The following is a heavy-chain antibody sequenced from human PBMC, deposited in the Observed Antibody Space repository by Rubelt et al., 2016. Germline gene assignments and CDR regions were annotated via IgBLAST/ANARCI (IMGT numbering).Heavy chain of an antibody. D-gene: IGHD2-8*02. Sequence: QVQLQQWGAGLLKPSETLSLTCAVYGGSFSGYYWSWIRQPPGKGLEWIGEINHSGSNNYNPSLQGRVTISVDTYKNQFYLKLSFVTAADTAVYYCARDPTGSDAFDIWGQGTMVTVSS. CDR2: INHSGSN. V-gene: IGHV4-34*01. CDR3: ARDPTGSDAFDI. J-gene: IGHJ3*02. CDR1: GGSFSGYY.